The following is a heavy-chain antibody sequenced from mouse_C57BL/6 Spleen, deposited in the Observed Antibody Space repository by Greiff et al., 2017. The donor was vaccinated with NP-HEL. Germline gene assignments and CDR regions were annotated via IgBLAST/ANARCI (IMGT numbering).Heavy chain of an antibody. Sequence: EVQRVESGEGLVKPGGSLKLSCAASGFTFSSYAMSWVRQTPEKRLEWVAYISSGGDYIYYADTVKGRFTISRDNARNTLYLQMSSLKSEDTAMYYCTRGSGGYYAMDYWGQGTSVTVSS. D-gene: IGHD4-1*01. CDR2: ISSGGDYI. CDR3: TRGSGGYYAMDY. CDR1: GFTFSSYA. V-gene: IGHV5-9-1*02. J-gene: IGHJ4*01.